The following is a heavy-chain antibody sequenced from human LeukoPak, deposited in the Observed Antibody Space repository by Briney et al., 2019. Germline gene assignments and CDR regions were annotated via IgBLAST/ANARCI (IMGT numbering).Heavy chain of an antibody. J-gene: IGHJ4*02. D-gene: IGHD3-3*01. CDR1: GGSISSSSYY. Sequence: SETLSLTCTVSGGSISSSSYYWGWIRQPPGKGLEWIGSIYYSGSTYYNPSLKSRVTISVDTSKNQFSLKLSSVTAADTAVYYCARAAVSGYSDSYYFDYWGQGTLVTVSS. V-gene: IGHV4-39*07. CDR3: ARAAVSGYSDSYYFDY. CDR2: IYYSGST.